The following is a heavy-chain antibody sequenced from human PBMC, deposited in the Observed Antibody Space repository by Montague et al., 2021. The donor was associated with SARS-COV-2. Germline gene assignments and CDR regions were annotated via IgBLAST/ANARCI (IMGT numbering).Heavy chain of an antibody. V-gene: IGHV4-39*01. D-gene: IGHD3-3*01. CDR1: GGSISSSSYY. CDR2: IYYSGST. Sequence: SETLSLTCTVSGGSISSSSYYWGWIRQPPGKGLEWIGSIYYSGSTYYNPSLKSRVTISVDTSKNQFSLKLSSVTAADTAVYYCARQKRGITIFGVVIPPVLPGVDPWGQGTLVTVSS. J-gene: IGHJ5*02. CDR3: ARQKRGITIFGVVIPPVLPGVDP.